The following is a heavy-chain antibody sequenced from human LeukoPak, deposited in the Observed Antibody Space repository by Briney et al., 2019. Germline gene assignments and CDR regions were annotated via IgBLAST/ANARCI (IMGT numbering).Heavy chain of an antibody. V-gene: IGHV3-23*01. CDR3: ARMGRHYYDSSGYRRQTDAFDI. CDR2: ISGSGGST. CDR1: GFTFSSYA. Sequence: RGSLRLSCAASGFTFSSYAMSWVRQAPGKGLEWVSAISGSGGSTYYADSVKGRFTISRDNSKNTLYLQMNSLRAEDTAVYYCARMGRHYYDSSGYRRQTDAFDIWGQGTMVTVSS. J-gene: IGHJ3*02. D-gene: IGHD3-22*01.